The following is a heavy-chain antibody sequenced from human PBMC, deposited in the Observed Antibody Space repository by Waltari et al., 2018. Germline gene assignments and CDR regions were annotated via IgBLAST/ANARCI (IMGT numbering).Heavy chain of an antibody. J-gene: IGHJ4*02. Sequence: QVQLQESGPGLVKPSETLSLTCAVSGYSISSGYYWGWIRQPPGKGLEWIGSIYHSGSTYYNPSLKSRVTISVDTSKNQFSLKLSSVTAADTAVYYCARSPSGWFGELHGDYWGQGTLVTVSS. D-gene: IGHD3-10*01. CDR1: GYSISSGYY. V-gene: IGHV4-38-2*01. CDR2: IYHSGST. CDR3: ARSPSGWFGELHGDY.